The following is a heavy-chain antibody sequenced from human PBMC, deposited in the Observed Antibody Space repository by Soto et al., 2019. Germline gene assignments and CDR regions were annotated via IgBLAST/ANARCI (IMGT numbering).Heavy chain of an antibody. Sequence: EVQLLESGGGLVQPGGSLRLSCAASGFTFSSHAMSWVRQAPGKGLEWVSAISGNGVSTNYADSVNGRFTISRDNSKNTLSLQMNSLRAEDTAVYYCANVGGSGSYYNGYWGQGTLVTVSS. V-gene: IGHV3-23*01. CDR2: ISGNGVST. CDR3: ANVGGSGSYYNGY. CDR1: GFTFSSHA. D-gene: IGHD3-10*01. J-gene: IGHJ4*02.